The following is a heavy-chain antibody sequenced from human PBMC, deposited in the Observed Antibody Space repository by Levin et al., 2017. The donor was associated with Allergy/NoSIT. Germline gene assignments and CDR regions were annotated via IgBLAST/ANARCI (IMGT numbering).Heavy chain of an antibody. CDR3: ARDVGPLNFDL. D-gene: IGHD1-26*01. V-gene: IGHV3-21*06. CDR2: ISGNSRYI. CDR1: GFNFRIAE. J-gene: IGHJ2*01. Sequence: GGSLRLSCVASGFNFRIAEMNWVRRAPGKGLERVSGISGNSRYIYHADSVRGRFTISRDNAKNSLYLYMNNVRADDAAVYYCARDVGPLNFDLWGRGALVTVSS.